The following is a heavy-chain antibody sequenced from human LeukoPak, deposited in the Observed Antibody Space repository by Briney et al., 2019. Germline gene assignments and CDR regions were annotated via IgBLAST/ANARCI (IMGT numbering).Heavy chain of an antibody. D-gene: IGHD1/OR15-1a*01. J-gene: IGHJ6*02. CDR1: GFTVSSSY. Sequence: PGGSLRLSCAASGFTVSSSYMSWVRQAPGKGLEWVSVIYSGGSTYYADSVKGRFTISRHNSKNTLYLQMNSLRAEDTAVYYCASVAKTKRTGTGYYYYGMDVWGQGTTVTVSS. V-gene: IGHV3-53*04. CDR2: IYSGGST. CDR3: ASVAKTKRTGTGYYYYGMDV.